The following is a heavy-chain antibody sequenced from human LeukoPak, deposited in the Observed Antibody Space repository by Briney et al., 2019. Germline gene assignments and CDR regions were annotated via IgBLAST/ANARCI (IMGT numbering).Heavy chain of an antibody. D-gene: IGHD5-18*01. V-gene: IGHV1-8*03. CDR1: GYTFTSYD. CDR2: LTPKSGNT. J-gene: IGHJ2*01. CDR3: ARGFRGFETAMVTSYWYFDL. Sequence: GASVKVSCKASGYTFTSYDINWGRKAPGQGLEGRGGLTPKSGNTGYAQKFQGRVTITRNTSISTAYMELSSLRSEDTAVYYCARGFRGFETAMVTSYWYFDLWGRGTLVTVSS.